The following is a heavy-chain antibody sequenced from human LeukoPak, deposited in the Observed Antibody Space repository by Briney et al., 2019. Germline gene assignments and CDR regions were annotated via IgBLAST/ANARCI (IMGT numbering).Heavy chain of an antibody. J-gene: IGHJ4*02. D-gene: IGHD6-13*01. Sequence: GRSLRLSCAASGFTFSSYAMHWVRQAPGKGLEWVAVISYDGSNKYYADSVKGRFTISRDNSKNTLYLQMNSLRAEDTAVYYCARTIAAAGTALYYFDYWGQGTLVTVSS. CDR3: ARTIAAAGTALYYFDY. V-gene: IGHV3-30-3*01. CDR1: GFTFSSYA. CDR2: ISYDGSNK.